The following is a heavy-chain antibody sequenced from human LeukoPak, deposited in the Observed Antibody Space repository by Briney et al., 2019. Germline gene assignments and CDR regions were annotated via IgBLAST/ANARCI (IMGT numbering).Heavy chain of an antibody. D-gene: IGHD2-2*01. CDR1: GFTFSSYW. CDR3: ARDRTPIVVVPAASFWFDP. CDR2: INSDGSST. V-gene: IGHV3-74*01. Sequence: GGSLRLSCAASGFTFSSYWMHWVRQAPGKGLVRVSRINSDGSSTSYADSVKGRFTISRDNAKNTLYLQMNSLRAEDTAVYYCARDRTPIVVVPAASFWFDPWGQGTLVTVSS. J-gene: IGHJ5*02.